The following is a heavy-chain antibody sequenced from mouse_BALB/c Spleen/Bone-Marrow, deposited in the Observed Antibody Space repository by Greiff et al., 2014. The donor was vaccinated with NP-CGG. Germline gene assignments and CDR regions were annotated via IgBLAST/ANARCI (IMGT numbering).Heavy chain of an antibody. V-gene: IGHV1-7*01. CDR3: ARPPYYYGSSYDAMDY. Sequence: QVQLQQSGAELAKPGASVKMFCKASGYTFTSYWMHWVKQRPGQGLEWIGYINPSTGYTEYNQKFKDKATLTADKSSSTAYMQLSSLTSEDSAVYYCARPPYYYGSSYDAMDYWGQGTSVTVSS. D-gene: IGHD1-1*01. CDR1: GYTFTSYW. CDR2: INPSTGYT. J-gene: IGHJ4*01.